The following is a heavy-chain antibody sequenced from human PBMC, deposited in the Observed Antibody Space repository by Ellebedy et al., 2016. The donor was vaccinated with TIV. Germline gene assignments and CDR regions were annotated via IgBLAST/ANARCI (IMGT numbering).Heavy chain of an antibody. J-gene: IGHJ4*02. CDR1: GGSISSYY. D-gene: IGHD5-18*01. CDR3: ARGPRCGYSYGYGYFDY. V-gene: IGHV4-59*01. CDR2: IYYSGST. Sequence: SETLSLXCTVSGGSISSYYWSWIRQPPGKGLEWIGYIYYSGSTSYNPSLKSRVTISVDTSKNQFSLKLSSVTAADTAVYYCARGPRCGYSYGYGYFDYWGQGTLVTVSS.